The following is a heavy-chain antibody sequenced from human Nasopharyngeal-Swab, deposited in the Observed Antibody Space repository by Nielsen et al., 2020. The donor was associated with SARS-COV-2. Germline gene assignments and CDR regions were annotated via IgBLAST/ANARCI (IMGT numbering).Heavy chain of an antibody. V-gene: IGHV1-69*04. D-gene: IGHD3-22*01. CDR1: RGTFSTYA. Sequence: SVKVSCKTYRGTFSTYAISWVRQAPGQGLEWMGRIIPLFGIANYAQKFQGRVTITADKSTSKAYMELRSLRSEDTAVYYCGREAGDSSGYTLVFWDSWGQGTLVTVSS. J-gene: IGHJ4*02. CDR2: IIPLFGIA. CDR3: GREAGDSSGYTLVFWDS.